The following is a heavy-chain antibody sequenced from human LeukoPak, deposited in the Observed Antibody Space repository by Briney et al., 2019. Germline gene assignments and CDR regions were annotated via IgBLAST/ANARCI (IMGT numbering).Heavy chain of an antibody. J-gene: IGHJ3*02. V-gene: IGHV5-51*01. CDR2: IFPGDSDT. CDR1: GYSFSSYW. CDR3: ARANYYDSSGSI. Sequence: GESLQISCKASGYSFSSYWIGWVRQMPGKGLQWLGIIFPGDSDTRYSPSFQGQVTISADKSISTAYLQWSSLKASDTAMCYCARANYYDSSGSIWGQGTMVSVSS. D-gene: IGHD3-22*01.